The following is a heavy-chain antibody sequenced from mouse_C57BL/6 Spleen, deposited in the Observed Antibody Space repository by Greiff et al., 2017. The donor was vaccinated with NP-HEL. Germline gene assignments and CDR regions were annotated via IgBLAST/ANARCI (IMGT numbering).Heavy chain of an antibody. CDR1: GYTFTSYW. CDR3: AGGIPLRLYAMDY. D-gene: IGHD1-2*01. CDR2: IYPGSGST. V-gene: IGHV1-55*01. Sequence: QVQLQQPGAELVKPGASVKMSCKASGYTFTSYWITWVKQRPGQGLEWIGDIYPGSGSTNYNEKFKSKATLTVDTSSSTAYMQLSSLTSEDSAVYYCAGGIPLRLYAMDYWGQGTSVTVSS. J-gene: IGHJ4*01.